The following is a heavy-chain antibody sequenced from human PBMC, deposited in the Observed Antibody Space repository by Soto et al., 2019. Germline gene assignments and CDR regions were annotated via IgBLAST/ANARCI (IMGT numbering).Heavy chain of an antibody. Sequence: QVQLQESGPGLVRPSQTLSLTCTVSGASIIRLDYYWTWIRQPPGKGLEWIGHTYRTGATYYNPSLESRVVMSVDTSNNQFSLKLSSVTAADTAVFYCARGAVVSLVRGVMGGNWFDPWGQGTLVTVSS. D-gene: IGHD3-10*01. CDR1: GASIIRLDYY. J-gene: IGHJ5*02. V-gene: IGHV4-30-4*01. CDR2: TYRTGAT. CDR3: ARGAVVSLVRGVMGGNWFDP.